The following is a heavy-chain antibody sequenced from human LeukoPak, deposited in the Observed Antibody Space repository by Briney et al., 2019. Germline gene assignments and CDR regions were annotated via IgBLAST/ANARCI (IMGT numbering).Heavy chain of an antibody. CDR3: AKAPGANYYDTHGFDF. D-gene: IGHD3-22*01. Sequence: GGSLRLSCAASGFTFDDYALHWVRQAPGKGLEWVAGINWNSVGIGYADSLKGRFTISRDSSKNSLYLQVNSLTVEDTAFYYCAKAPGANYYDTHGFDFWGQGTLVTVSP. CDR2: INWNSVGI. V-gene: IGHV3-9*01. CDR1: GFTFDDYA. J-gene: IGHJ4*02.